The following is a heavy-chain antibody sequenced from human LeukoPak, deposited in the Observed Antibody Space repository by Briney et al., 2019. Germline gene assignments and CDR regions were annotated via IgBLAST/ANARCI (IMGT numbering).Heavy chain of an antibody. J-gene: IGHJ4*02. CDR2: INSDGSST. Sequence: QAGGSLRLSCAASGFTFSSYWMHWVRQAPGKGLVWVSRINSDGSSTSYADSVKGRFTISRDNAKNTLYLQMNSLRAEDTAVYYCARDLNDLLQNYRSTWYPADYWGQGTLVTVSS. CDR1: GFTFSSYW. D-gene: IGHD6-13*01. CDR3: ARDLNDLLQNYRSTWYPADY. V-gene: IGHV3-74*01.